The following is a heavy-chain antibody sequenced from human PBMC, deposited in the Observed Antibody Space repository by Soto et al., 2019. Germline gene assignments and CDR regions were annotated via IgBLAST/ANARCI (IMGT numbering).Heavy chain of an antibody. J-gene: IGHJ6*02. CDR2: ISYDGSNK. CDR3: ARSSSSSVYYYYYGMDV. Sequence: PGGSLRLSCAASGLTFSSYAMHWVRQAPGKWLEWVAVISYDGSNKYYADSVKGRFTISRDNSKNTLYLQMNSLRAEDTAVYYCARSSSSSVYYYYYGMDVWGQGTTVTVSS. V-gene: IGHV3-30-3*01. D-gene: IGHD6-6*01. CDR1: GLTFSSYA.